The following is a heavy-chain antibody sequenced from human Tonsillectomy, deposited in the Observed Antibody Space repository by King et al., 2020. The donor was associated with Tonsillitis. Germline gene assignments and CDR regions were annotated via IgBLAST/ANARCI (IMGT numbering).Heavy chain of an antibody. CDR1: GFTFSSYS. D-gene: IGHD3-22*01. CDR2: ISSNSIYI. J-gene: IGHJ4*02. CDR3: ARLSYDSSGFNHNFDY. Sequence: QLVQSGGGLVKPGGSLRLSCAASGFTFSSYSMNWVRQAPGKGLEWVSSISSNSIYIYYPDSVKGRFTISRDNAKNSLYLQMNSLRAEDTAVYYCARLSYDSSGFNHNFDYWGQGTLVSVSS. V-gene: IGHV3-21*01.